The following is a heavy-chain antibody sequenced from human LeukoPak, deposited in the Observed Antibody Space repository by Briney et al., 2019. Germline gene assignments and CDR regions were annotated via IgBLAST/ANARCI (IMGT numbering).Heavy chain of an antibody. J-gene: IGHJ4*02. CDR2: INTDGSTT. CDR3: ASLGDTMIVAVDY. D-gene: IGHD3-22*01. V-gene: IGHV3-74*01. CDR1: GFTFSSYW. Sequence: PGGSLRLSCAASGFTFSSYWMHWVRQAPGKGLVWVSRINTDGSTTNYADSVKGRFTISRDNAKNTLYLQMNSLRAKDTAVYYCASLGDTMIVAVDYWGQGTLVTVSS.